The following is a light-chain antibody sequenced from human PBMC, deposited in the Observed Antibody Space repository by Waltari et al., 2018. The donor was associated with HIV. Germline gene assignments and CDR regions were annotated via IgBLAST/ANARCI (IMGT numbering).Light chain of an antibody. CDR2: GAS. CDR1: ENLITN. J-gene: IGKJ1*01. Sequence: EIVMTQYPDTLSVSPGERVTLSGRASENLITNLAWYQQKPGLAPSLLIYGASTRASGIPARFTGGVSWSDFTLTINSLQSEDCGVYYWQQYNGWPRTFGQGTKV. CDR3: QQYNGWPRT. V-gene: IGKV3-15*01.